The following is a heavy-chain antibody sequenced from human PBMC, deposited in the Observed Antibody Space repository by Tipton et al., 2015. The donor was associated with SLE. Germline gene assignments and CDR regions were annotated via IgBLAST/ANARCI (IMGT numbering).Heavy chain of an antibody. V-gene: IGHV3-48*03. CDR2: IDGGGYNI. J-gene: IGHJ4*02. CDR3: ATDLPGDRDFDY. CDR1: GFTFSTHE. Sequence: SLRLSWVMSGFTFSTHEMNWVRQAPGKGLEWVSFIDGGGYNIGYADSVRGRFTISRDNAKHSLYLQMHSLRVEDTAVYYCATDLPGDRDFDYWGQGTLVTVSS. D-gene: IGHD7-27*01.